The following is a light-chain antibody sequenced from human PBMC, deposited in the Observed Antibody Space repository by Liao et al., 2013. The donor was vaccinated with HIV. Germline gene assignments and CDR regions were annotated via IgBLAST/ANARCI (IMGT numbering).Light chain of an antibody. CDR2: QDN. CDR1: NIGSKG. CDR3: QAWDSSTVV. Sequence: SYVLTQPPSVSVAPGKTARITCGANNIGSKGVHWYQQKSGQAPVLVIYQDNKRPSGIPERFSGSNSGNTATLTISGTQALDEADYYCQAWDSSTVVFGGGTKLTVL. J-gene: IGLJ2*01. V-gene: IGLV3-21*01.